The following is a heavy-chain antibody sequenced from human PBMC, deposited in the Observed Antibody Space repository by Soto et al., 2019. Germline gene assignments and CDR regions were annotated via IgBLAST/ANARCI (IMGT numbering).Heavy chain of an antibody. CDR2: ISYDGSNK. CDR1: GFTFSSYA. Sequence: QVQLVESGGGVVQPGRSLRLSCAASGFTFSSYAMHWVRQAPGKGLEWVAVISYDGSNKYDADSVKGRFTISRDNSKNTLYLQMNSLRAEDTAVYYCARYDYYYGMDVWGQGTTFTVSS. J-gene: IGHJ6*02. CDR3: ARYDYYYGMDV. V-gene: IGHV3-30-3*01.